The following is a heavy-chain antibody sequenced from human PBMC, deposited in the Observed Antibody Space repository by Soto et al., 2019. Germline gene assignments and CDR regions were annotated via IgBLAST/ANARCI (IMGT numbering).Heavy chain of an antibody. CDR3: ARSRISIFGILISGSSFDP. J-gene: IGHJ5*02. D-gene: IGHD3-3*01. V-gene: IGHV4-30-4*01. CDR1: GGSISSGDYY. Sequence: PSETLSLTCTVSGGSISSGDYYWSWIRQPPGKGLEWIGYIYYSGSSYYNPSLKSRVSISIDTSKNQFSLKLSSVTAADTAVYYCARSRISIFGILISGSSFDPWGQGSLVTVSS. CDR2: IYYSGSS.